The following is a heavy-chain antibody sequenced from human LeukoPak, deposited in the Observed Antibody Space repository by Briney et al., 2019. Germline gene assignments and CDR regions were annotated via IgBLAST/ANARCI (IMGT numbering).Heavy chain of an antibody. D-gene: IGHD5-24*01. V-gene: IGHV3-48*03. CDR1: GFTFSSYE. Sequence: GGSLRLSCAASGFTFSSYEMNWVRQAPGKGLEWVSYIRSSGSTIYYADSVKGRFTISRDNAKNSLYLQMNSLRAEDTAVYYCASLYGSYDAFDIWGQGTMVTVSS. CDR3: ASLYGSYDAFDI. J-gene: IGHJ3*02. CDR2: IRSSGSTI.